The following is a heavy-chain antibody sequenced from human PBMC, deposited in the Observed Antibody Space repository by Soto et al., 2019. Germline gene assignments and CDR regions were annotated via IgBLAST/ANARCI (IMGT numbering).Heavy chain of an antibody. CDR2: ISSSSSTI. CDR1: GFTFSSYS. Sequence: EVQLVESGGGLVQPGGSLRLSCAASGFTFSSYSMNWVRQAPGKGLEWVSYISSSSSTIYYTDSVKGRFTISRDNAKNSLYLQMNSLRDEDTAVYYCARGRRIQGHGWFDPWGQGTLVTVSS. V-gene: IGHV3-48*02. CDR3: ARGRRIQGHGWFDP. J-gene: IGHJ5*02. D-gene: IGHD5-18*01.